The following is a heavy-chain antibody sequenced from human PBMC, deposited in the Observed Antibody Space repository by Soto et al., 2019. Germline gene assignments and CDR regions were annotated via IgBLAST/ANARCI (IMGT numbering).Heavy chain of an antibody. Sequence: GGSLRLSCAASGVTFISYWMHWVRQATGKGLVWVSRINSDGSSTSYADSVKGRFTISRDNAKNTLYLQMNSLRAEDTAVYYCARASRWPHNWFDPWGQGTLVTVSS. CDR1: GVTFISYW. J-gene: IGHJ5*02. D-gene: IGHD6-13*01. CDR3: ARASRWPHNWFDP. V-gene: IGHV3-74*01. CDR2: INSDGSST.